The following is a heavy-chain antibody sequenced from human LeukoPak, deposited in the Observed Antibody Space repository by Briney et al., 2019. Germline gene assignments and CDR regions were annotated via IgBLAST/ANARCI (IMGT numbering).Heavy chain of an antibody. J-gene: IGHJ4*02. CDR3: ARADLGRSDFDY. CDR1: GYTFTGYY. D-gene: IGHD1-14*01. CDR2: INPNSGGT. Sequence: SVKFSCKASGYTFTGYYMHWVRQAPGQGLEWMGWINPNSGGTNYAQKFQGRVTMTRDTSISTAYMELSRLRSDDTAVYYCARADLGRSDFDYWGQGTLVTVSS. V-gene: IGHV1-2*02.